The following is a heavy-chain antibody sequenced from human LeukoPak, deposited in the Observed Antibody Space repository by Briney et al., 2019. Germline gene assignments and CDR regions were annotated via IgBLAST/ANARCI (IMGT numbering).Heavy chain of an antibody. CDR2: ISGSGGST. Sequence: GGSLRLSCAASGFTFSSYAMSWVRQAPGKGLEWVSAISGSGGSTYYADSVKGRFTISRDNSKNTLYLQMNSLRAEDTAVYYCAKDRPYYYDSSGSRGGFDPWGQGTLVTVSS. V-gene: IGHV3-23*01. CDR3: AKDRPYYYDSSGSRGGFDP. D-gene: IGHD3-22*01. CDR1: GFTFSSYA. J-gene: IGHJ5*02.